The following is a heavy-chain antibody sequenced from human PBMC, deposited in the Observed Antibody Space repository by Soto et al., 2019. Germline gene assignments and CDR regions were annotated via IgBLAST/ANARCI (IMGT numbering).Heavy chain of an antibody. V-gene: IGHV1-18*04. CDR1: GYTFTRYS. D-gene: IGHD6-19*01. J-gene: IGHJ5*02. Sequence: QVQLVQSGAEVRKPGASVQVSCKASGYTFTRYSINWVRQAPGQGLEWVGWISNYNGDTKYAEKFQGRVTLTTDTFTTTSYMDLRSLTSDDTAMYFCARGDSTGSPTGCFDPLGQGTLVTVLS. CDR3: ARGDSTGSPTGCFDP. CDR2: ISNYNGDT.